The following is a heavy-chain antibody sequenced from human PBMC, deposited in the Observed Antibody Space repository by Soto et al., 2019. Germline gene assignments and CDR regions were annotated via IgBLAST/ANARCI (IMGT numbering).Heavy chain of an antibody. Sequence: SVKVSCKASGFTFTSSAVQWVRQARGQRLEWIGWIVVGSGNANYAQKFQERVTITRDMSTSTAYMELSSLRSEDTAVYYCARAGSGSSGHFQHWGQGTLVTVSS. D-gene: IGHD6-6*01. CDR3: ARAGSGSSGHFQH. CDR2: IVVGSGNA. V-gene: IGHV1-58*01. CDR1: GFTFTSSA. J-gene: IGHJ1*01.